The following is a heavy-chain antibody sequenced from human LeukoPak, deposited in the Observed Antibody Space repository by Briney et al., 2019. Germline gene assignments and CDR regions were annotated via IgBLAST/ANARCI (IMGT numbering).Heavy chain of an antibody. V-gene: IGHV3-7*01. D-gene: IGHD5-12*01. CDR3: ARVGYSGWNLEY. J-gene: IGHJ4*02. CDR2: INRGGSVK. CDR1: GFTFRSYW. Sequence: GGSLRLSCAASGFTFRSYWMSWVRQAPGTGLEWVANINRGGSVKYYVDSVKGRFTISRDDAKNSLYVQMNSLRDEDTAVYYCARVGYSGWNLEYWGQGTLVTVSS.